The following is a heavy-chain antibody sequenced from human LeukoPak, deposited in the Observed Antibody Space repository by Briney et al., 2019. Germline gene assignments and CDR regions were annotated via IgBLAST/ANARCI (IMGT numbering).Heavy chain of an antibody. D-gene: IGHD4-17*01. CDR1: GFTFSSYA. CDR3: ARPPYGDYDGSPYYFDY. V-gene: IGHV3-30-3*01. Sequence: GRSLRRSCAASGFTFSSYAMHWVRQAPGKGLEWVAVISYDGSNKYYADSVKGRFTISRDNSKNTLYLQMNSLRAEDTAVYYCARPPYGDYDGSPYYFDYWGQGTLVTVSS. J-gene: IGHJ4*02. CDR2: ISYDGSNK.